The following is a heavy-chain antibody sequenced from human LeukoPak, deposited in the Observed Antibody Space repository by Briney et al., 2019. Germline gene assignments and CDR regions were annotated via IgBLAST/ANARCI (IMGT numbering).Heavy chain of an antibody. D-gene: IGHD3-10*01. CDR1: GFTFSSYS. J-gene: IGHJ4*02. V-gene: IGHV3-21*01. Sequence: PGGSLRLSCAASGFTFSSYSMNWVRQAPGKGLEWVSSISGSNSYIYYADSVKGRFTISRDNSKNTLYLQMNSLRAEDTAVYYCARVGRGNYYYGSGSYYGNDYWGQGTLVTVSS. CDR2: ISGSNSYI. CDR3: ARVGRGNYYYGSGSYYGNDY.